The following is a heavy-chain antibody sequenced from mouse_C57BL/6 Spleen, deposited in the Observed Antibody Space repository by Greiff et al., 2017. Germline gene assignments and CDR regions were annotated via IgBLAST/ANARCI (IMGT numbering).Heavy chain of an antibody. V-gene: IGHV5-4*01. J-gene: IGHJ2*01. CDR2: ISDGGSYT. CDR1: GFTFSSYA. CDR3: ARDSELYYFDY. Sequence: EVNVVESGGGLVKPGGSLKLSCAASGFTFSSYAMSWVRQTPEKRLEWVATISDGGSYTYYPDNVKGRFTISRDNAKNNLYLQMSHLKSEDTAMYYCARDSELYYFDYWGQGTTLTVSS.